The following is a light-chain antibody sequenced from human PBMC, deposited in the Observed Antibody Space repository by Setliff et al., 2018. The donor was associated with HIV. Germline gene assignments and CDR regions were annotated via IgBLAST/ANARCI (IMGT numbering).Light chain of an antibody. V-gene: IGLV2-23*02. CDR2: EVS. J-gene: IGLJ1*01. CDR3: SSYAGRSNSFEV. Sequence: QSALTQPASVPGSPGQSITISCTGTSSDVGGYKLVSWYQQYPGKAPKLLISEVSQRPSGVSSRFSASKSGNTASLTISGLQPEDEADYYCSSYAGRSNSFEVFGTGTKGTVL. CDR1: SSDVGGYKL.